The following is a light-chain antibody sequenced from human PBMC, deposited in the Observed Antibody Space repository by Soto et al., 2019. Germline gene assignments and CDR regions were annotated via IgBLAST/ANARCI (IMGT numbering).Light chain of an antibody. CDR3: QVYAYELRT. CDR2: GAS. CDR1: QSVSSD. V-gene: IGKV3-15*01. J-gene: IGKJ4*01. Sequence: EIVMPQSPDNLSVSPWERGTHCWVASQSVSSDLACDQQKPGQAPRLLIEGASSRATEIPDRFSGSGSGIDFTVTISWLEPGEWTECYCQVYAYELRTCAEGTQVDIK.